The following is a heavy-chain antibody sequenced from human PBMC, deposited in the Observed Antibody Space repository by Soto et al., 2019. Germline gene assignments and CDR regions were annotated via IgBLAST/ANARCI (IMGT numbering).Heavy chain of an antibody. V-gene: IGHV1-69*13. Sequence: SVKVSCKASGGSFSSYGITWVRQAPGQGLEWMGGIIPIIGTTKYAQKFQGRVTITADESTSTAYMELSSLRSEDTAVYYCARELKEPGSYYYYGLDVWGQGTTVTVSS. D-gene: IGHD3-10*01. CDR2: IIPIIGTT. CDR1: GGSFSSYG. CDR3: ARELKEPGSYYYYGLDV. J-gene: IGHJ6*02.